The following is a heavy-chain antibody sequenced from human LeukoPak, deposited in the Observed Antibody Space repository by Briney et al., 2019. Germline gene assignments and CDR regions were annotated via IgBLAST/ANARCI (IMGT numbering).Heavy chain of an antibody. CDR1: GFTFSSYG. V-gene: IGHV3-30*03. D-gene: IGHD1/OR15-1a*01. Sequence: GGSPRLSCAASGFTFSSYGMHWVRQAPGKGPEWVALISHDGSSKYYADSVKGRFTISRDNSKNTLYLQMNGLRAEDTAVYYCAFQVQRLEQVVFDYWGQGALVIVSS. J-gene: IGHJ4*02. CDR2: ISHDGSSK. CDR3: AFQVQRLEQVVFDY.